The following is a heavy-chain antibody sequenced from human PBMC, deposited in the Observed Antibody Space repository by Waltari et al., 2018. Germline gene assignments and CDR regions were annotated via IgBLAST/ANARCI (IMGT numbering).Heavy chain of an antibody. CDR2: IFHSGST. D-gene: IGHD2-8*02. CDR1: GGSISSYNYF. J-gene: IGHJ4*02. CDR3: ATGGRPDY. Sequence: QLQLQESGPGLVKPSETLSLTCTVSGGSISSYNYFWGWIRQPPGKGLEWIGNIFHSGSTYYNPSLKRRVTISVDTSKNQFSLKLSSVTAADTAVYYCATGGRPDYWGQGTLVTVSS. V-gene: IGHV4-39*01.